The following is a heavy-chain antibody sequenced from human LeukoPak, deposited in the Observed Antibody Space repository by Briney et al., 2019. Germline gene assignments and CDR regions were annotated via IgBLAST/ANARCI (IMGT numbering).Heavy chain of an antibody. V-gene: IGHV3-72*01. CDR2: VKNKLNSYTT. Sequence: GGSLRLSCAASGFTFSSYAMSWVRQAPGKGLEWVGRVKNKLNSYTTLYAASVEGRFTISRDDSKNSLYLQMNSLKTEDTAVYYCARAFYGSGRGDYMDVWGKGTTVTVSS. CDR3: ARAFYGSGRGDYMDV. J-gene: IGHJ6*03. D-gene: IGHD3-10*01. CDR1: GFTFSSYA.